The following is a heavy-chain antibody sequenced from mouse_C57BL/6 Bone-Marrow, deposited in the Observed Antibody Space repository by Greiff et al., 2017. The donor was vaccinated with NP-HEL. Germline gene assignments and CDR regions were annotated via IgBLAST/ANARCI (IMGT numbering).Heavy chain of an antibody. CDR2: IYPYRCST. CDR3: AGVFLDY. Sequence: VQLQQPWAEPVKPGASVKLFCKASGYTFTCFWMPWVKQRPGPGLEWIGMIYPYRCSTNYNEKFKRKAPLTVDKSSRTAYMQLSSLTSEDSAVYNCAGVFLDYWGQGTTLTVSS. V-gene: IGHV1-64*01. CDR1: GYTFTCFW. J-gene: IGHJ2*01.